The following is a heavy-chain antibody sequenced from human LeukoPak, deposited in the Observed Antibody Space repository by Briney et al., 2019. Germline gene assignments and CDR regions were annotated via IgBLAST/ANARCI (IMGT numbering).Heavy chain of an antibody. CDR2: ISAYNGNT. D-gene: IGHD5-18*01. CDR1: GYTFTSYG. V-gene: IGHV1-18*04. J-gene: IGHJ4*02. Sequence: ASVKVSCKASGYTFTSYGISWVRQAPGQGPEWMGWISAYNGNTNYAQKLQGRVTMTTDTSTSTAYMELRSLRSDDTAVYYCARGPRGYSYGPHFDYWGQGTLVTVSS. CDR3: ARGPRGYSYGPHFDY.